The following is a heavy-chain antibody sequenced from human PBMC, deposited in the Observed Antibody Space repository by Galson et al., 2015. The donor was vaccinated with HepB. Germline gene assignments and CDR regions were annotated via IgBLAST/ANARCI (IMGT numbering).Heavy chain of an antibody. CDR1: GFTFSRYW. V-gene: IGHV3-7*03. CDR2: IKQDGSEK. J-gene: IGHJ4*02. CDR3: ARDLLYDSSGYYYGGIDY. D-gene: IGHD3-22*01. Sequence: SLRLSCAASGFTFSRYWVSWVRQAPGKGLEWVANIKQDGSEKYYVDSVKGRFTISRDNAKNSLYVQMNSLRAEDTAVYYCARDLLYDSSGYYYGGIDYWGQGTLVTVSS.